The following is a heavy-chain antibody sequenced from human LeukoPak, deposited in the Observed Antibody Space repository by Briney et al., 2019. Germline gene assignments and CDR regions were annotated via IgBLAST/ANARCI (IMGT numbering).Heavy chain of an antibody. CDR3: ARGRSRSIKYSSASGYYMDV. V-gene: IGHV3-30-3*01. Sequence: GGSLRLSCAASGFTFSSYAMHWVRQAPGKGLEWVAVISYDGSNKYYADSVKGRFTISRDNSKNTLYLQMNSLRAEDTAVYYCARGRSRSIKYSSASGYYMDVWGKGTTVTVSS. D-gene: IGHD6-25*01. J-gene: IGHJ6*03. CDR2: ISYDGSNK. CDR1: GFTFSSYA.